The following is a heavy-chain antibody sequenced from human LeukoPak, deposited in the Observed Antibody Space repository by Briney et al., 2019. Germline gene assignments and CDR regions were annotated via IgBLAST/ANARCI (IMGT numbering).Heavy chain of an antibody. D-gene: IGHD3-16*01. Sequence: GRSLRLSCAASGFTLDDYAMHWVRQAPGKGLEWVSGISWNSGSIGYADSVKGRFTISRDNAKNSLYLQMNSLRAEDTALYYCAKDIELGRIMITFGGVDYWGQGTLVTVSS. CDR3: AKDIELGRIMITFGGVDY. V-gene: IGHV3-9*01. CDR1: GFTLDDYA. J-gene: IGHJ4*02. CDR2: ISWNSGSI.